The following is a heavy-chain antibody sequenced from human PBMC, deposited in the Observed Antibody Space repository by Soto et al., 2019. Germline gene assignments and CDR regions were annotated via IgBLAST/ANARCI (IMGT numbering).Heavy chain of an antibody. D-gene: IGHD6-6*01. J-gene: IGHJ6*02. V-gene: IGHV3-74*03. CDR1: GFIVSGYW. CDR3: TREGDSSSPVFENRYGMDV. Sequence: HPGGSLRLSCAASGFIVSGYWIHWVRQAPGKGLVWVSNINHDGTKTTYAASVKGRFTVSRDNAKNTVFLQMNSLRAEDTAVYFCTREGDSSSPVFENRYGMDVWGQGTPVTVYS. CDR2: INHDGTKT.